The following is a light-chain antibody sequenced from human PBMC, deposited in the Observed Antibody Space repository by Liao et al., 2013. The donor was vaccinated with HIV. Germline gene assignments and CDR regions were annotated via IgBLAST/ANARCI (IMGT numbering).Light chain of an antibody. V-gene: IGLV3-21*04. CDR1: TIGSKS. Sequence: SYVLTQPPSVSVAPGKTARITCGGDTIGSKSVHWYQQRPGQAPMLVIYYDTDRPSGIPDRISGSNSENTATLTISRVEAGDEADYYCQVWDSSSDHYFFGTGTKVTVL. CDR2: YDT. J-gene: IGLJ1*01. CDR3: QVWDSSSDHYF.